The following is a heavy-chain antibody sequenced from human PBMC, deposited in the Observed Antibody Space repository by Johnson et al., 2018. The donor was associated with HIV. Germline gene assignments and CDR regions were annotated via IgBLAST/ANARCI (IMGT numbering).Heavy chain of an antibody. CDR2: IGSAGDT. D-gene: IGHD3-3*01. J-gene: IGHJ3*02. CDR3: ARDRGITIFAVTIDAFDI. V-gene: IGHV3-13*01. CDR1: GFTFSDYD. Sequence: VQLVESGGGLVQPGGSLRLSCAASGFTFSDYDMHWVRQATGEGLEWVSAIGSAGDTYYPGSVKGRFTISRDNSKNTLYLQMNSLRAEDTAVYYCARDRGITIFAVTIDAFDIWGQGTMVTVSS.